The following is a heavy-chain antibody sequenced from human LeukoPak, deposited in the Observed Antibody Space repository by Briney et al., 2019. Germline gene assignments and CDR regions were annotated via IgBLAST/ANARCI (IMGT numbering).Heavy chain of an antibody. CDR1: GYSFSTYW. CDR3: ARRDDAMIVGY. CDR2: IYPSDSDT. Sequence: GESLKISCKGSGYSFSTYWIGWVRQMPGKGLEWMGVIYPSDSDTRYSPSFQGQVTISADKSITTAYLQWSSLKASDTAMYYCARRDDAMIVGYWGQGTLVTVSS. V-gene: IGHV5-51*01. D-gene: IGHD3-22*01. J-gene: IGHJ4*02.